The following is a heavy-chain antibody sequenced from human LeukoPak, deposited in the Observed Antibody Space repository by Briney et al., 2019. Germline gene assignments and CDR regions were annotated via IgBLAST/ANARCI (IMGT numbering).Heavy chain of an antibody. CDR1: GFTFSSYA. J-gene: IGHJ6*02. V-gene: IGHV3-30-3*01. D-gene: IGHD2-2*01. Sequence: GRSLRLSCAASGFTFSSYAMHWVRQAPGKGLEWVAVISYDGSNKYYADSVKGRFTISRDNSKNTLYLQMNSLRAEDTAVYYCARARDIVVVPAANYYYYYGMDVWGQGTTVTVSS. CDR2: ISYDGSNK. CDR3: ARARDIVVVPAANYYYYYGMDV.